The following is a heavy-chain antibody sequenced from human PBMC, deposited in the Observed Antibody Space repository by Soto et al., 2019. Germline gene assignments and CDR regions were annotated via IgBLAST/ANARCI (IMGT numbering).Heavy chain of an antibody. CDR3: AKENDD. CDR1: GFTVSSYD. CDR2: ISGSTGST. V-gene: IGHV3-23*01. Sequence: EVQLLESGGGLVQPGGSLRRSCAASGFTVSSYDLGCVRQAPGKGLEWVSTISGSTGSTYYADSVKGRFTISRASSKSTLYLQMDSLRAKNTAVYYSAKENDDWCQGNLVSVSS. J-gene: IGHJ4*02.